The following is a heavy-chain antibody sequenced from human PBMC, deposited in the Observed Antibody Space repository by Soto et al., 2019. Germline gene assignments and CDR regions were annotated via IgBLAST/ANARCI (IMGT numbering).Heavy chain of an antibody. CDR3: AKDQASGGWYAYYFDY. J-gene: IGHJ4*02. CDR2: ISYDGSNK. Sequence: GGSLRLSCAASGFTFSSYGMHWVRQAPGKGLEWVAVISYDGSNKYYADSVKGRFTISRDNSKNTLYLQMNSLRAEDTAVYYCAKDQASGGWYAYYFDYWGQGTLVTVSS. D-gene: IGHD6-19*01. V-gene: IGHV3-30*18. CDR1: GFTFSSYG.